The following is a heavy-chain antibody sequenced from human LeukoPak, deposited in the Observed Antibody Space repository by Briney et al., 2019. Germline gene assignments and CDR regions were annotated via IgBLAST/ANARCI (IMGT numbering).Heavy chain of an antibody. CDR3: ARESSGGSWIDAFDI. V-gene: IGHV3-48*03. CDR1: GFTFSSYE. J-gene: IGHJ3*02. CDR2: ISSSGSTI. D-gene: IGHD2-15*01. Sequence: GGSLRLSCAASGFTFSSYEMNWVRQAPGKGLEWVSYISSSGSTIYYADSVKGRFTISRDNAKNSLYLQMNSLRAEDTAVYYCARESSGGSWIDAFDIWGQGTMVTVSS.